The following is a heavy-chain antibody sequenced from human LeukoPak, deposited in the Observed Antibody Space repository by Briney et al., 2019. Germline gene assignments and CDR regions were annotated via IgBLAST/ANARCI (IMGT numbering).Heavy chain of an antibody. CDR1: GFTFSNYW. J-gene: IGHJ5*02. Sequence: GGSLRLSCAASGFTFSNYWMTWVRQAPGKGLEWVANIKQDGSGKNYVDSVKGRFTISRDNAKNSLYLQMNSLRAEDTAVYFCTRDRMRANWFDPWGQGTLVIVSS. V-gene: IGHV3-7*01. D-gene: IGHD2-8*01. CDR3: TRDRMRANWFDP. CDR2: IKQDGSGK.